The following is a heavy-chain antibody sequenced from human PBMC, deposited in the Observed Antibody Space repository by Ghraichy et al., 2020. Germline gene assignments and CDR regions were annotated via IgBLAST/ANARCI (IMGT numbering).Heavy chain of an antibody. CDR2: INHSGSM. D-gene: IGHD3-10*01. CDR1: GGSFSGYY. J-gene: IGHJ6*02. V-gene: IGHV4-34*01. CDR3: ARGRFGSGTYYRHDYYGMDV. Sequence: SQTLSLTCAVYGGSFSGYYWSWIRQPPGKGLEWIGEINHSGSMKYNPSLKSRVTISVDTSKNQFSLKVNSVTAADTAVYYCARGRFGSGTYYRHDYYGMDVWGQGTTVTVSS.